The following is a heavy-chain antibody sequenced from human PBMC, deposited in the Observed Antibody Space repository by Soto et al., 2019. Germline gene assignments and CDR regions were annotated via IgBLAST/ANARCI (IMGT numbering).Heavy chain of an antibody. CDR2: IYYSGST. Sequence: PSETLSLTCTVSGGSISSSSYYWGWIRQPPGKGLEWIGSIYYSGSTYYNPSLKSRVTISVDTSKNQFSLKLSSVTAADTAVYYCARQEGSSLYYYYYYMDVWGKGTTVTVSS. CDR1: GGSISSSSYY. J-gene: IGHJ6*03. D-gene: IGHD6-6*01. V-gene: IGHV4-39*01. CDR3: ARQEGSSLYYYYYYMDV.